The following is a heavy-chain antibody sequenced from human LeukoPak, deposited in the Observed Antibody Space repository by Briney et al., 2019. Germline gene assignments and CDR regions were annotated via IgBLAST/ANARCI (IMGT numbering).Heavy chain of an antibody. Sequence: SETLSLTCTVSGGSISSSSFYWDWIRQPPGKGLEWIGSLYYSGSTYYNPSLKSRVTISVDTSKNQFSLNLSSVTAADTAVYYCARLPSEYNWNYFDSWGQGTLVTVCS. V-gene: IGHV4-39*01. J-gene: IGHJ4*02. CDR2: LYYSGST. CDR1: GGSISSSSFY. CDR3: ARLPSEYNWNYFDS. D-gene: IGHD1-20*01.